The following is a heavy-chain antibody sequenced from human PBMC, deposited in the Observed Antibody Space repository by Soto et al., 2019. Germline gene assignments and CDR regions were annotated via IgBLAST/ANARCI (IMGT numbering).Heavy chain of an antibody. V-gene: IGHV4-31*03. D-gene: IGHD1-26*01. J-gene: IGHJ4*02. CDR1: VGSISSGGYY. CDR2: IYYSGST. CDR3: AIGLAATFDY. Sequence: QVQLQESGPGLVKPSQTLSLTCTVSVGSISSGGYYWSWIRQHPGKGLEWIGYIYYSGSTYYTPSIKSRVTTSVDTSKNQFSLKLSSVTAADTAVYYCAIGLAATFDYWGQVNLVTVSS.